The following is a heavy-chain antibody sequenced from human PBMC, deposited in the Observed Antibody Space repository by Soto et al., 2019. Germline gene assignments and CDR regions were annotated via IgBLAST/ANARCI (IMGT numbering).Heavy chain of an antibody. CDR2: ISASGSRT. CDR1: GFIFNTST. V-gene: IGHV3-23*01. D-gene: IGHD4-17*01. J-gene: IGHJ3*01. CDR3: GKDPNGDYVGGFEF. Sequence: TXASLRLSCAASGFIFNTSTMSGVRQAPGKGLEWVSGISASGSRTFYADSVKGRFTVSRDFSKNTLSLQMDSLRAEDTAVYFCGKDPNGDYVGGFEFWGPGTMVTVSS.